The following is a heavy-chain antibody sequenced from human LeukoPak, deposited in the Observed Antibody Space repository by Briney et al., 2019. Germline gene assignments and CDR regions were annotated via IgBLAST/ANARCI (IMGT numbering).Heavy chain of an antibody. V-gene: IGHV4-59*08. CDR1: GGSISGYH. CDR2: IYYGGST. Sequence: SETLSLTCTVSGGSISGYHWSWIRQPPGKGLEWIGYIYYGGSTNYNPSLKSRVTISLDTSKNQFSLKLNSVTAADTAVYYCARHQILSTGTFDYWGQGTLVTVSS. D-gene: IGHD5/OR15-5a*01. J-gene: IGHJ4*02. CDR3: ARHQILSTGTFDY.